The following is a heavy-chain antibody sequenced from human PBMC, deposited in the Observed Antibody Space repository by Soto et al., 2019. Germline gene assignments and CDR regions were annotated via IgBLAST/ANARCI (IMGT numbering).Heavy chain of an antibody. V-gene: IGHV2-5*02. CDR3: AHRPRGDYFDY. J-gene: IGHJ4*02. D-gene: IGHD3-16*01. CDR2: IYWDDDK. Sequence: GLDLEWLALIYWDDDKRYSPSLKSRLTITKDTSKNQVVLTMTNMDPVDTATYYCAHRPRGDYFDYWGQGTLVTVSS.